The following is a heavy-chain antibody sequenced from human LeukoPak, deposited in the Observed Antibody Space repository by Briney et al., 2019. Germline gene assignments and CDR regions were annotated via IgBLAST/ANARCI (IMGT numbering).Heavy chain of an antibody. CDR1: GFTFSDYY. V-gene: IGHV3-11*01. Sequence: GGSLRLSCAASGFTFSDYYMSWIRQAPGKGLEWVSYISSSGSTIYYADSVKGRFTISRDNAKNSLYLQMNSLRAEDTAVYYCARDAHYYGSEKSHVWGKGTTVTVSS. CDR3: ARDAHYYGSEKSHV. CDR2: ISSSGSTI. J-gene: IGHJ6*04. D-gene: IGHD3-10*01.